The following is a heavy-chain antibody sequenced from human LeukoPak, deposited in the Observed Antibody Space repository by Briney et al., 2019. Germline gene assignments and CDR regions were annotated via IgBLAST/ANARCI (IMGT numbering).Heavy chain of an antibody. CDR2: MNPNSGNT. CDR3: ARGRPGITIFGVVIRYSTHKAHFDP. V-gene: IGHV1-8*01. CDR1: GYTFTSYD. D-gene: IGHD3-3*01. J-gene: IGHJ5*02. Sequence: VASVKVSCKASGYTFTSYDINWVRQATGQGLEWMGWMNPNSGNTGYAQKFQGRVTMTRNTSISTAYMELSSLRSEDTAVYYCARGRPGITIFGVVIRYSTHKAHFDPWGQGTLVTVSS.